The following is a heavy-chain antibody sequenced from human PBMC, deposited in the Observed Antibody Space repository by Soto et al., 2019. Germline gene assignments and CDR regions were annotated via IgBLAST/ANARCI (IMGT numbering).Heavy chain of an antibody. Sequence: PGGSLRLSCAASGFTFSSYEMNWVRQAPGKGLERVSYISSSGSTIYYADSVKGRFAISRDNAKNSLYLQMNSLRAEDTAVYYCARDAVASXFWSGYSYYYYYYGMDVWGLGTTVTVSS. CDR1: GFTFSSYE. D-gene: IGHD3-3*01. CDR2: ISSSGSTI. J-gene: IGHJ6*02. V-gene: IGHV3-48*03. CDR3: ARDAVASXFWSGYSYYYYYYGMDV.